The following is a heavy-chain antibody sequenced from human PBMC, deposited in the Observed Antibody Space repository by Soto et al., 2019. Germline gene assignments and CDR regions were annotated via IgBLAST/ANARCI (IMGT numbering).Heavy chain of an antibody. CDR2: ISYDGSNK. CDR3: SKSRGIGYYYGMDF. Sequence: QVHLVESGGGVVQPGGSLRLSCAASGFTFSDFAMQWVRQAPGKGLEWVAVISYDGSNKYYADSVKGRFTISRDNSKNSLYLQKNSLRAEDTAVYYCSKSRGIGYYYGMDFCGQGTTVTVSS. CDR1: GFTFSDFA. V-gene: IGHV3-30*04. D-gene: IGHD6-13*01. J-gene: IGHJ6*02.